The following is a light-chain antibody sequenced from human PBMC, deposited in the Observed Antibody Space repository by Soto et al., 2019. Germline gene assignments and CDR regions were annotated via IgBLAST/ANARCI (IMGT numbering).Light chain of an antibody. CDR1: SSDVGGYNY. CDR2: AVS. Sequence: QSALTQPPSASGSPGQSVTISCTGTSSDVGGYNYVSCSQQHPGKAPKLRIYAVSKRTSGVPDRFSGSKSGNTASLTVSWLQAEEEADVYCSSFAGNSIVVLGGVTKLTVL. J-gene: IGLJ2*01. V-gene: IGLV2-8*01. CDR3: SSFAGNSIVV.